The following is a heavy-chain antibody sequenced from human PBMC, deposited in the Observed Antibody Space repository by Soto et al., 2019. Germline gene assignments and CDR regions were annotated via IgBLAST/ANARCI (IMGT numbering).Heavy chain of an antibody. D-gene: IGHD3-10*01. Sequence: EVQLVESGGGLVKPAGSLRLSCAASGFTFSGYTMNWVRQAPGKGLEWVSSISGSSGFIYYTDSVKGRFTISRDNARNALYLQMNSLRAEDTAVYYCARYGKPGVGEWYLDFWGQGALVTVSS. V-gene: IGHV3-21*01. CDR3: ARYGKPGVGEWYLDF. J-gene: IGHJ4*02. CDR2: ISGSSGFI. CDR1: GFTFSGYT.